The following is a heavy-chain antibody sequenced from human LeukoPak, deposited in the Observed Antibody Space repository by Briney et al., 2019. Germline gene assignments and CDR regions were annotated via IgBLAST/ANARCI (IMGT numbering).Heavy chain of an antibody. CDR1: GFTFRNYW. CDR3: AKDDPYGDGYKSYYYYGMDV. Sequence: PGGSLRLSCAASGFTFRNYWMHWVRQAPGKGLVWVSRVKGDGSFTDYADSVKGRFTISRDNAKNTLYLQMNSLRAEDTAVYYCAKDDPYGDGYKSYYYYGMDVWGQGTTVTVSS. D-gene: IGHD5-24*01. J-gene: IGHJ6*02. CDR2: VKGDGSFT. V-gene: IGHV3-74*01.